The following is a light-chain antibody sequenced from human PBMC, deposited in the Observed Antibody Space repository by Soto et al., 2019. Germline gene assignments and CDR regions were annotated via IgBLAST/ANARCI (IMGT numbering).Light chain of an antibody. CDR1: QGIGSY. CDR2: GAS. J-gene: IGKJ3*01. Sequence: DIQLTQSPPFLSASVGDRVTITCRASQGIGSYLAWYQQKPGKAPKVLIYGASILQSGVPSRFSSSGSGTEFTLTINSLQPEDFATYYCQQLKTLFTFGPGTKVDIK. V-gene: IGKV1-9*01. CDR3: QQLKTLFT.